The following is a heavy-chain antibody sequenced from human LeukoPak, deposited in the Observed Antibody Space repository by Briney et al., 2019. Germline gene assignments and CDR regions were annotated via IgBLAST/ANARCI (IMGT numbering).Heavy chain of an antibody. V-gene: IGHV3-48*01. Sequence: PGGSLRLSCAASGFTFSSYSMNWVRQAPGKGLEWISYITSSSSTKYYADSVKGRFTISRDNAKNSLYLQMNSLRAEDTAIYYCARGGGNGVGRVGQYYYMDVWGKGTTVTVSS. CDR3: ARGGGNGVGRVGQYYYMDV. D-gene: IGHD3-3*01. CDR2: ITSSSSTK. J-gene: IGHJ6*03. CDR1: GFTFSSYS.